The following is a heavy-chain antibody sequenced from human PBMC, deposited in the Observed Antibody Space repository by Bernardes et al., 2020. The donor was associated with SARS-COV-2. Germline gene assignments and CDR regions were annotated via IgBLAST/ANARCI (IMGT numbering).Heavy chain of an antibody. CDR3: AREGYSYGLLY. J-gene: IGHJ4*02. D-gene: IGHD5-18*01. CDR2: IYYSGST. Sequence: SETLSLTCTVSGGSIRSYYWSWIRQSPGKGLEWIGYIYYSGSTNYNPSLKSRVIISVDTSKNQFSLKLSSVTAADTAVYYCAREGYSYGLLYWGQGTLVTVSS. V-gene: IGHV4-59*01. CDR1: GGSIRSYY.